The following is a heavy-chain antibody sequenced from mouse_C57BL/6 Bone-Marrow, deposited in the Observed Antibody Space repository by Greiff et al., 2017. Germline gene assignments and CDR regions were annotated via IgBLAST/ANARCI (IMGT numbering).Heavy chain of an antibody. CDR2: IYPRDGST. D-gene: IGHD1-1*01. Sequence: QVQLQQSGPELVKPGASVKLSCKASGYTFTSYDINWVKQRPGQGLAWIGWIYPRDGSTKYNEKFKGKATLTVATSYSTAYLELHSLTSEDSAVYFCARLEYDGSSWDWYFDVWGTGTTVTVSS. V-gene: IGHV1-85*01. CDR1: GYTFTSYD. J-gene: IGHJ1*03. CDR3: ARLEYDGSSWDWYFDV.